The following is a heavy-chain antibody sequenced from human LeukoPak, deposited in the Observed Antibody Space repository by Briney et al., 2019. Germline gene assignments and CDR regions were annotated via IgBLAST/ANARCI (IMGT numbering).Heavy chain of an antibody. D-gene: IGHD5-12*01. J-gene: IGHJ3*02. Sequence: SETLSLTCTVSGGSISSYYWSWIRQPPRKGLEWIGYIYSSGSTNYSPSLKSRVTISVDTSKNQFSLKLYSVTAADTAVYYCARRYSGYGNAFDIWGQGTMVTVSS. CDR1: GGSISSYY. CDR2: IYSSGST. CDR3: ARRYSGYGNAFDI. V-gene: IGHV4-59*08.